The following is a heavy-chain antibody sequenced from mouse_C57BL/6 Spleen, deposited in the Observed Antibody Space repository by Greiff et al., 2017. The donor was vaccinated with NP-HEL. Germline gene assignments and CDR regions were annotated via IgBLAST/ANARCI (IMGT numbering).Heavy chain of an antibody. CDR1: GYTFTDYE. CDR3: TSGAVDY. Sequence: VQLVESGAELVRPGASVTLSCKASGYTFTDYEMRWVKQTPVHGLEWIGAIDPETGGTAYNQKFKGKAILTADKSSSTAYMELRSLTSDDSAVYYCTSGAVDYWGQGTSVTVSS. V-gene: IGHV1-15*01. CDR2: IDPETGGT. J-gene: IGHJ4*01.